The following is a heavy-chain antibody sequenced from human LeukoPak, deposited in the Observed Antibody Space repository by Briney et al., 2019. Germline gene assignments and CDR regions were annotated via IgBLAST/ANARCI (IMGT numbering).Heavy chain of an antibody. CDR3: AELGITMIGGV. J-gene: IGHJ6*04. V-gene: IGHV3-7*01. CDR1: GFTFSNYW. CDR2: IKQDGSEK. D-gene: IGHD3-10*02. Sequence: GGSLRLSCAASGFTFSNYWMSWVRQAPGKGLEWVANIKQDGSEKYYVDSVKGRFTISRDNAKNSLYLQMNSLRAEDTAVYYCAELGITMIGGVWGKGTTVTISS.